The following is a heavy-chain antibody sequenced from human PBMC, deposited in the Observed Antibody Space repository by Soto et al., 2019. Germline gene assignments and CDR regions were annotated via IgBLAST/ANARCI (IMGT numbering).Heavy chain of an antibody. V-gene: IGHV4-59*08. CDR2: IYYSGST. CDR1: GGSISSYY. CDR3: ARHRLAYYYYGMEV. J-gene: IGHJ6*02. D-gene: IGHD6-19*01. Sequence: PSETLSLTCTVSGGSISSYYWSWIRQPPGKGLEWIGYIYYSGSTNYNPSLKSRVTISVDTPKNQFSLKLSSVTAADTAVYYCARHRLAYYYYGMEVWGQGTTVTVSS.